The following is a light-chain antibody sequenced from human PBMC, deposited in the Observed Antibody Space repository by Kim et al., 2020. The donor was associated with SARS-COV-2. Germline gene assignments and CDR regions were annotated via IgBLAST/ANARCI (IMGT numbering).Light chain of an antibody. V-gene: IGKV3-20*01. CDR2: GAS. CDR1: QSVSTTD. J-gene: IGKJ2*01. CDR3: HQFGASPRT. Sequence: SPGKRATLSCRASQSVSTTDLAWYQHKPGQAPRLVMYGASSRATGIPNRFGGSGSGTDFTLTISRLEPEDFAVYYCHQFGASPRTFGQGTKLEI.